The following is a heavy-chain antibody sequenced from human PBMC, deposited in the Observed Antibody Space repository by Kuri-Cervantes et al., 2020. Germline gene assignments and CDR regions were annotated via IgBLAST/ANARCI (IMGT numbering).Heavy chain of an antibody. D-gene: IGHD3-10*01. CDR1: GFTFSTYG. Sequence: GESLKISCAASGFTFSTYGMHWVRQAPGKGLEWVAVISYDGSNKYYADSVKGRFTISRDNSKNTLYLQMNSLRAEDTAVYYCAKDWGAQEYYYGSGSYTHLDYWGQGTLVTVSS. J-gene: IGHJ4*02. V-gene: IGHV3-30*18. CDR3: AKDWGAQEYYYGSGSYTHLDY. CDR2: ISYDGSNK.